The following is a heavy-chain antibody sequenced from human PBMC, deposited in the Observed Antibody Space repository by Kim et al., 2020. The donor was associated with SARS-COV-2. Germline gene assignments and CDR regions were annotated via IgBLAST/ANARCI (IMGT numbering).Heavy chain of an antibody. V-gene: IGHV1-24*01. J-gene: IGHJ5*02. CDR2: FDPEDAET. D-gene: IGHD4-17*01. Sequence: ASVKVSCKVSGYTLTELSMHWVRQSPGKGLEWMGGFDPEDAETIYAQRFQGRVTMTEDTSTYTAYMELSSLRSEDTAVYYCATAPAVTVTTWFDPWGQGTLVTVSS. CDR3: ATAPAVTVTTWFDP. CDR1: GYTLTELS.